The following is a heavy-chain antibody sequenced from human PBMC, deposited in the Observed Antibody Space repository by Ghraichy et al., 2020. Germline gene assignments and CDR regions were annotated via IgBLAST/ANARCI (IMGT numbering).Heavy chain of an antibody. Sequence: GGSLRLSCAASEFTFSSYGMHWVRQAPGKGLEWVAVISYDGSNKYYADSVKGRFTISRDNSKNTLYLQMNSLRAEDTAVYYCRGVLVATIPDFDYWGQGTLVTVSS. D-gene: IGHD5-12*01. CDR1: EFTFSSYG. CDR2: ISYDGSNK. V-gene: IGHV3-30*03. CDR3: RGVLVATIPDFDY. J-gene: IGHJ4*02.